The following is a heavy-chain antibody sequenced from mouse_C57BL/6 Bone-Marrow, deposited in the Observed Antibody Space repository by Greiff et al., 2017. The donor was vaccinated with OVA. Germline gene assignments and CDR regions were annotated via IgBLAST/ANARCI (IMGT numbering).Heavy chain of an antibody. CDR2: IRSKSNNYAT. V-gene: IGHV10-1*01. J-gene: IGHJ3*01. CDR1: GFSFNTYA. Sequence: EVKLVESGGGLVQPKGSLKLSCAASGFSFNTYAMNWVRQAPGKGLEWVARIRSKSNNYATYYADSVKDRFTISRDVSESMLYLQMNNLKTEDTAMYYCVRHEGSSGYGAYWGQGTLVTVSA. CDR3: VRHEGSSGYGAY. D-gene: IGHD3-2*02.